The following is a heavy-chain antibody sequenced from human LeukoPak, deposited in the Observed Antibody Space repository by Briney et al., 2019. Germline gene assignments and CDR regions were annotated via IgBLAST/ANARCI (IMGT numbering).Heavy chain of an antibody. J-gene: IGHJ4*02. CDR2: IGFAGDT. CDR3: ARGADAAYDY. CDR1: GFTFSNYD. V-gene: IGHV3-13*04. D-gene: IGHD1-26*01. Sequence: GGSLRLSCAASGFTFSNYDMHWVRQTIGKGLEWVSIIGFAGDTYYPGSVRGRFTVSRENAKNSLYLQMNSLRVEDTALYFCARGADAAYDYWGQGTLVTVSS.